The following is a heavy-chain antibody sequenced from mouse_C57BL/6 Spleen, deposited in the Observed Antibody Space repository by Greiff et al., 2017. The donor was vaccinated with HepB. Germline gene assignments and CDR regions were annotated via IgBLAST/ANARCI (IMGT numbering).Heavy chain of an antibody. Sequence: QVQLKESGAELVRPGTSVKMSCKASGYTFTNYWIGWAKQRPGHGLEWIGDIYPGGGYTNYNEKFKGKATLTADKSSSTAYMQFSSLTSEDSAIYYCARGDYDYEYYFDYWGQGTTLTVSS. CDR3: ARGDYDYEYYFDY. CDR1: GYTFTNYW. V-gene: IGHV1-63*01. CDR2: IYPGGGYT. D-gene: IGHD2-4*01. J-gene: IGHJ2*01.